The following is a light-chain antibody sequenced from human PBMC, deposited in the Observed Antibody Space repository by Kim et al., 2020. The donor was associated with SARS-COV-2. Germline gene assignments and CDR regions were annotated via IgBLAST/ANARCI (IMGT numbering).Light chain of an antibody. CDR3: QTWGTDIVV. CDR2: VTRDGSH. CDR1: SGHSSYA. J-gene: IGLJ2*01. V-gene: IGLV4-69*01. Sequence: PVLTQSPSASASLGASVKLTCTLSSGHSSYAVAWHQQQPEKGPRYLMKVTRDGSHIKGDGIPDRFSGSTSGAERHLTISSLQSEDEADYYCQTWGTDIVVFGGGTQLNVL.